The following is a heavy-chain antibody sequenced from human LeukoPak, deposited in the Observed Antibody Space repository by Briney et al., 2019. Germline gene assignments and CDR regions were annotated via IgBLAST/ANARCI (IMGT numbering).Heavy chain of an antibody. CDR3: AAEIYGGNTDCCTFDF. CDR2: IGVAGGNT. J-gene: IGHJ3*01. CDR1: GFTFSNSA. Sequence: SVKVSCKASGFTFSNSAIQWVRQARGQRLEWIGWIGVAGGNTNYAQTLQGGITITGDMSTSAAYMELTSLRSDDTAVYYCAAEIYGGNTDCCTFDFWGPGTPVTVSS. D-gene: IGHD4-23*01. V-gene: IGHV1-58*02.